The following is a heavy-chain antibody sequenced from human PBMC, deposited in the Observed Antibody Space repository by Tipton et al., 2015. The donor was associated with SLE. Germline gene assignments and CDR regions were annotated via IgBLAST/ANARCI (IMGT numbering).Heavy chain of an antibody. Sequence: GLVKPSETLSLTCAVSGYSISSGYYWGWIRQPPGKGLEWIGYIYYSGSTNYNPSLKSRVTISVDTSKNQFSLKLSSVTAADTAVYYCARHGGAFDIWGQGTMVTVSS. J-gene: IGHJ3*02. CDR2: IYYSGST. D-gene: IGHD5-24*01. CDR1: GYSISSGYY. V-gene: IGHV4-38-2*01. CDR3: ARHGGAFDI.